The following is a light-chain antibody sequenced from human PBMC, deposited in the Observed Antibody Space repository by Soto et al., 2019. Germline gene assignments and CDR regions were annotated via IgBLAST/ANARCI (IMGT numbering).Light chain of an antibody. V-gene: IGKV1-39*01. Sequence: DIQMTQSPSSLSASVGDKVTITCRASQSIGIFLNWYQQKPGKAPQLLIYTASSLQSGVPSRFTASGSGTDFTLTISSLQPEDFATYYCQQSYSTPYTFGQGTKVDIK. CDR1: QSIGIF. CDR3: QQSYSTPYT. J-gene: IGKJ2*01. CDR2: TAS.